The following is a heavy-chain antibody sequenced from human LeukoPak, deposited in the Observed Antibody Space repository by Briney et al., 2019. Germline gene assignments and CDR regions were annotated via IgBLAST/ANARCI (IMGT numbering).Heavy chain of an antibody. V-gene: IGHV4-34*01. CDR2: INHSGST. CDR3: AILAPEPLDY. Sequence: SETLSLTCAVSGGSFSGYYWSWIRQPPGKGLEWIGEINHSGSTNYNPSLKRRVTISVDTSKNQFSLKLSSVTAADTAVYYCAILAPEPLDYWGQGTLVTVSS. D-gene: IGHD1-14*01. J-gene: IGHJ4*02. CDR1: GGSFSGYY.